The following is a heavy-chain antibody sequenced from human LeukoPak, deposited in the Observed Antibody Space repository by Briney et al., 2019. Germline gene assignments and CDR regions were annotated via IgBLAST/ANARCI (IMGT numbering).Heavy chain of an antibody. CDR3: VRDPGGGAYDL. D-gene: IGHD2-21*01. CDR1: GFILSSDW. V-gene: IGHV3-7*01. CDR2: INQDGSNK. J-gene: IGHJ3*01. Sequence: GGSLILSCAASGFILSSDWMNWVRQTPGKGLEWVGIINQDGSNKGYADSVKGRFTISRDNANNLMYLQMNSLRAEDTAVYYCVRDPGGGAYDLWGQGTVVTVSS.